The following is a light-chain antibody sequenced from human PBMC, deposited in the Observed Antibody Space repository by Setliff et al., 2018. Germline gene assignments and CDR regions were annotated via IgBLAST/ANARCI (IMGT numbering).Light chain of an antibody. Sequence: QRVTIACSGSSSNVGKNYVSWYQRFPGTAPRLLIYDDQRSSGIPDRFSGSKSGTSATLDITGLQTGDEADYYCGAWDRSLNVYVFGTGTKVTVL. V-gene: IGLV1-51*01. CDR3: GAWDRSLNVYV. CDR2: DDQ. CDR1: SSNVGKNY. J-gene: IGLJ1*01.